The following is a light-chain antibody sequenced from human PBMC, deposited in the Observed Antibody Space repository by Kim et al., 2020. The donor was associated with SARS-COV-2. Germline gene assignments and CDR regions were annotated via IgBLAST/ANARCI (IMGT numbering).Light chain of an antibody. CDR3: SAWDSSLSAWV. Sequence: QAGLTQPPSVSKDLRQTATLTCTGNSNNVGNEGAAWLQQHQGHPPKLLFYRNNNRPSGISERLSASRSGNTASLTITGLQPEDEADYYCSAWDSSLSAWVFGGWTQLTVL. V-gene: IGLV10-54*01. CDR2: RNN. CDR1: SNNVGNEG. J-gene: IGLJ3*02.